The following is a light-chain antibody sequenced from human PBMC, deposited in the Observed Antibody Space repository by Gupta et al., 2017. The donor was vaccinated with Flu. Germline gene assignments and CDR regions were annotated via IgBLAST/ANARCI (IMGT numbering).Light chain of an antibody. Sequence: QSALTQPRSVSRWHGQSVTLSCAATSSAVGGYNYVSWYQQHPGKAPKLMIYDVSKRPSGVPDRFSGSKSGNTASLTISGLQAEDEADYYCCSYAGSYTLWVFGGGTKLTVL. CDR2: DVS. CDR1: SSAVGGYNY. CDR3: CSYAGSYTLWV. J-gene: IGLJ3*02. V-gene: IGLV2-11*01.